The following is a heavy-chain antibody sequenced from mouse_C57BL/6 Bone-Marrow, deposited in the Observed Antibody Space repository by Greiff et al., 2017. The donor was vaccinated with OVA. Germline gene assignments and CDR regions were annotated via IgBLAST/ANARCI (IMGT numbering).Heavy chain of an antibody. Sequence: EVKLVESGGGLVQPGGSMKLSCVASGFTFSNYWMNWVRQSPEKGLEWVAQIRLKSDNYATHYAESVKGRFTISRDDSKSSVYLQMNNLRAEDTGIYYCTGGAYDYDSFAYWGQGTLVTVSA. D-gene: IGHD2-4*01. V-gene: IGHV6-3*01. J-gene: IGHJ3*01. CDR1: GFTFSNYW. CDR3: TGGAYDYDSFAY. CDR2: IRLKSDNYAT.